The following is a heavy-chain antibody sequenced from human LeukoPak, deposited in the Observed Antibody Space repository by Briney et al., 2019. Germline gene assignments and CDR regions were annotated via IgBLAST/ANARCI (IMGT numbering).Heavy chain of an antibody. V-gene: IGHV3-15*01. J-gene: IGHJ4*02. CDR2: IKSKTDGGTT. CDR1: GFTFSGFW. Sequence: PGGSLRLSCAVSGFTFSGFWMSWSRQAPGKGLEWVGRIKSKTDGGTTDYAAPVKGRFTISRDDSKNTLYLQMNSLKTEDTAVYYCYTTYYYDSSEGYWGQGTLVTVSS. CDR3: YTTYYYDSSEGY. D-gene: IGHD3-22*01.